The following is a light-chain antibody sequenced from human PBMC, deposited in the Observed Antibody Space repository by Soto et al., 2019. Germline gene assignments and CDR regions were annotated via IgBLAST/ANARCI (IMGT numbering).Light chain of an antibody. CDR1: QSISGW. Sequence: DLQMTQSPSTLSASVGDRVTITCRASQSISGWLAWYQQRPGKAPKLLIYDASSLESGVPSRFSGSESGTEFTLAISSLQPDDVATYYCQQYKSSYTFGQGTKLEIK. V-gene: IGKV1-5*01. CDR3: QQYKSSYT. CDR2: DAS. J-gene: IGKJ2*01.